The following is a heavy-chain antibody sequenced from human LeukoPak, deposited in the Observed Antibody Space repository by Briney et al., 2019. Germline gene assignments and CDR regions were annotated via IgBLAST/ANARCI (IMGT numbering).Heavy chain of an antibody. V-gene: IGHV3-20*02. Sequence: GSLGLSFAASGFTFYDYGMSWVRQAPGKGLEWVSGINWNGGSTGYSDSVKGRFTISRDNAKNSLYLQMNSLRAEDTALYHCARDRNWGSAYYYYMDVWGKGTTVTISS. CDR2: INWNGGST. D-gene: IGHD7-27*01. CDR1: GFTFYDYG. CDR3: ARDRNWGSAYYYYMDV. J-gene: IGHJ6*03.